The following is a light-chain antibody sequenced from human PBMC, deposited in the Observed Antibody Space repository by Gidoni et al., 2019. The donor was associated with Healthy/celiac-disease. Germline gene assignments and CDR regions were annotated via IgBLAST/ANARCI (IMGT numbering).Light chain of an antibody. J-gene: IGKJ5*01. V-gene: IGKV1-12*01. CDR1: QDISRW. CDR3: QQASSFPLT. Sequence: DIQMTQSPSSVSASVGDTVIITCRASQDISRWLAWYQQTPGKAPKLLIYGASSLQSGVPSRFSGSGSGTDFTLTISSLQPEDFGTYYCQQASSFPLTFGQGTRLEIK. CDR2: GAS.